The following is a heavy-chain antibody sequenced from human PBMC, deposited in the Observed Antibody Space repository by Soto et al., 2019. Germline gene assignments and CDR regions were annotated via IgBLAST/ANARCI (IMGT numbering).Heavy chain of an antibody. CDR1: GFTVSSNY. D-gene: IGHD4-17*01. J-gene: IGHJ6*02. CDR3: ARPGGTVTTPYYYGMDV. Sequence: EVQLVETGGGLIQPGGSLRLSCAASGFTVSSNYMSWVRQAPGKGLEWVSVIYSGGSTYYADSVKGRFTISRDNSKNTLYLQMNSLRAEDTAVYYCARPGGTVTTPYYYGMDVWGQGTTVTVS. CDR2: IYSGGST. V-gene: IGHV3-53*02.